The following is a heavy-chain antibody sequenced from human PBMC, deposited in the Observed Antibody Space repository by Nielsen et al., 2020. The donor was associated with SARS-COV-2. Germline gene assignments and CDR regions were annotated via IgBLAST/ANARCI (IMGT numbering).Heavy chain of an antibody. J-gene: IGHJ5*02. CDR2: IYYSGRT. CDR1: GGSISSSRYY. D-gene: IGHD3-16*01. V-gene: IGHV4-39*01. CDR3: ARQDDYVWGSYSRSEDWFDP. Sequence: GSLRLSCTVSGGSISSSRYYWGWIRQPPGKGLEWIGSIYYSGRTYYNPSLKSRVTISVDTSKNQFSLKLSSVTAADTAVYYCARQDDYVWGSYSRSEDWFDPWGQGTLVTVSS.